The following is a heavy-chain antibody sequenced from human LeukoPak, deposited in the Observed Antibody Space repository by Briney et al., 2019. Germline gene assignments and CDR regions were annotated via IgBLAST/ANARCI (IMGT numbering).Heavy chain of an antibody. D-gene: IGHD2-15*01. CDR2: IKSKTDGGTT. Sequence: PGGSLRLSCAASGFTFSDYEMSWVRQAPGKGLEWVGRIKSKTDGGTTDYAAPVKGRFTISRDDSKNTLYLQMNTLKTEDTAVYYCSTGAATGFDYWGQGTLVTVSS. CDR1: GFTFSDYE. CDR3: STGAATGFDY. V-gene: IGHV3-15*01. J-gene: IGHJ4*02.